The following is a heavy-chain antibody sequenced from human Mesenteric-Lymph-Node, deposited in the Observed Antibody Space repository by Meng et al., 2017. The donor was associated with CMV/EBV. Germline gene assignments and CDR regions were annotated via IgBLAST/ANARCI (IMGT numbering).Heavy chain of an antibody. CDR2: IYYSGST. D-gene: IGHD2-2*01. Sequence: SETLSLTCTVSGGSISSYYWIWIRQPPGKGLEWIGYIYYSGSTNYNPSLKSRVTISVDTSKNQFSLKLSSVTAADTAVYYCARDSPDCSSTSCEGWFDPWGQGTLVTVSS. V-gene: IGHV4-59*01. CDR1: GGSISSYY. CDR3: ARDSPDCSSTSCEGWFDP. J-gene: IGHJ5*02.